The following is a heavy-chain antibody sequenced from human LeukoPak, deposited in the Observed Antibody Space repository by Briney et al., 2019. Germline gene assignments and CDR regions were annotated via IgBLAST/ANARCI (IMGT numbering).Heavy chain of an antibody. V-gene: IGHV4-4*02. CDR1: GASMNRTNW. D-gene: IGHD6-13*01. CDR3: ATQGVEAAGFFDY. J-gene: IGHJ4*02. Sequence: SETLSLTCAVSGASMNRTNWWSWVRQPPGKGLEWIGEIFHSGSTNYNPSLKSRVTMSVDKSKNQFSLKVESVTAADTAVYFCATQGVEAAGFFDYWGQGTLVIVSS. CDR2: IFHSGST.